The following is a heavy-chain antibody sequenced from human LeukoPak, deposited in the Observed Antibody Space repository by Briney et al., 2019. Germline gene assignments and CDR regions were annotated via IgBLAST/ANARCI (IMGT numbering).Heavy chain of an antibody. CDR3: ATKNPSGLRAI. D-gene: IGHD5-12*01. CDR1: GFTFSSYS. J-gene: IGHJ3*02. CDR2: ISSSSSYI. Sequence: GGSLRLSCAPSGFTFSSYSMNWVREAPGEGGEGVSSISSSSSYIYYADSVKGRFTISRDNSKITLYLQGNSLRAEDTAVYYCATKNPSGLRAIWGQGTMVTVSS. V-gene: IGHV3-21*04.